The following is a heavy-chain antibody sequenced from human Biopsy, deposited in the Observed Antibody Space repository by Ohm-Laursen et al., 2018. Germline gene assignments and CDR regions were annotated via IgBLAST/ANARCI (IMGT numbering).Heavy chain of an antibody. CDR2: INPISGNA. CDR3: ARVPAYPSIDGYYGLDL. V-gene: IGHV1-2*02. Sequence: ASVKVSCKASGYTFAGYYLHWVRQAPGHGLEWMGWINPISGNANYAQSFQGRLTVTRDTSISTAYMEMTSLTFDDTANYYCARVPAYPSIDGYYGLDLWGQGTTVIVSS. CDR1: GYTFAGYY. D-gene: IGHD3-9*01. J-gene: IGHJ6*02.